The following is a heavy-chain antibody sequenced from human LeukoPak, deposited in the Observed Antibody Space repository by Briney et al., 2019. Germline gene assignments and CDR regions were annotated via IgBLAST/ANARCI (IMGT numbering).Heavy chain of an antibody. Sequence: PSETLSLTCTVSGGSISSYYWSWIRQPPGKGLEWIGYIYYSGSTNYNPSLKSRVTISVDTSKNQFSLKLSSVTAADTAVYYCARFVVPAASYYYGMDVWGQGTTVTVSS. CDR3: ARFVVPAASYYYGMDV. J-gene: IGHJ6*02. V-gene: IGHV4-59*01. CDR1: GGSISSYY. D-gene: IGHD2-2*01. CDR2: IYYSGST.